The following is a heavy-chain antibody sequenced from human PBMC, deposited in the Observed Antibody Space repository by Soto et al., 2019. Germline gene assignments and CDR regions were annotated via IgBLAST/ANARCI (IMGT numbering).Heavy chain of an antibody. D-gene: IGHD3-3*01. CDR1: GFSLSNARMG. CDR3: ARPPKGLRFLEAKHGMDV. J-gene: IGHJ6*02. Sequence: SGPTLVNPTETLTLTCTVSGFSLSNARMGVSWIRQPPGKALEWLAHIFSNDEKSYSTSLKSRLTVSKDTSKSQVVLTMTSMDPVDTATYYCARPPKGLRFLEAKHGMDVWGQGTTVTVSS. CDR2: IFSNDEK. V-gene: IGHV2-26*01.